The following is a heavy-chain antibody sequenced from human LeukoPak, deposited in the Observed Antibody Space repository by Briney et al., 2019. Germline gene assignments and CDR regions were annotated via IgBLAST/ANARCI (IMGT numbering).Heavy chain of an antibody. CDR3: AKAGYSGYEFDY. Sequence: GGSLRLSCAASGFTFSSYGMHWVRQAPGKGLEWVAVISYDGSNKYYADSVKGRFTISRDNSKNTLYLQMNSLRAEDTAVHYCAKAGYSGYEFDYWGQGTLVTVSS. CDR2: ISYDGSNK. D-gene: IGHD5-12*01. CDR1: GFTFSSYG. V-gene: IGHV3-30*18. J-gene: IGHJ4*02.